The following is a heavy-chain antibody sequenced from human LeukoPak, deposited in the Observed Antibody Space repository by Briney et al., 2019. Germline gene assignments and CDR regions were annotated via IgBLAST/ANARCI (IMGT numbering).Heavy chain of an antibody. Sequence: SSETLSLTCAVYGGSFSGYYWSWIRQPPGKGLEWIGEINDSGSTNYNPSLKSRVTISVDTSKNQFSLKLSSVTAADTAVYYCARGLVVRGVMPRAHFDYWGQGTLVTVSS. V-gene: IGHV4-34*01. D-gene: IGHD3-10*01. CDR2: INDSGST. CDR3: ARGLVVRGVMPRAHFDY. CDR1: GGSFSGYY. J-gene: IGHJ4*02.